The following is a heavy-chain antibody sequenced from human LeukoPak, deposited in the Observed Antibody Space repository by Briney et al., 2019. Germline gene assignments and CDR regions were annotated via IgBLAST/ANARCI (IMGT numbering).Heavy chain of an antibody. CDR3: ARGADIVVVPAAVNFDP. V-gene: IGHV4-39*01. CDR1: GDSINSSSYY. CDR2: LFYSLYHSESIYYTGSA. Sequence: SETLSLTCTISGDSINSSSYYWGWIRQPPGKGLEWIGSLFYSLYHSESIYYTGSAYYNPSLKSRITIAVDTSKNQFSLKLSSVTAADTAVYYCARGADIVVVPAAVNFDPWGQGTLVTVSS. J-gene: IGHJ5*02. D-gene: IGHD2-2*01.